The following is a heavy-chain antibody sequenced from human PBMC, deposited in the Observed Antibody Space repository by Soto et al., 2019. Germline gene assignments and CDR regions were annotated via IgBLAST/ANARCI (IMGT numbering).Heavy chain of an antibody. CDR3: ARGRIIVAGGFDP. CDR1: GYTFTSYD. Sequence: QVQLVQSGAEVKKPGASVKVSCKASGYTFTSYDIIWVRQATGQGLEWMGWMNPSTGNTDSAEKFQGRLTMTRNTSIRAVYMELSSLSFEDTALYYCARGRIIVAGGFDPWGQGTLVTVSS. CDR2: MNPSTGNT. D-gene: IGHD6-19*01. V-gene: IGHV1-8*01. J-gene: IGHJ5*02.